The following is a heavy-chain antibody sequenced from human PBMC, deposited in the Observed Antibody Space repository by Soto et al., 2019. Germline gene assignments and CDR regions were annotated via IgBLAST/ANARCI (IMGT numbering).Heavy chain of an antibody. CDR2: ISGSGGST. V-gene: IGHV3-23*01. Sequence: GGSLRLSCAASGFTFSSYAMSWVRQAPGKGLEWVSAISGSGGSTYYADSVKGRFTISRDNSKNTLYLQMNSLRAEDTAVYYCAKDDTIFGVVIIPNWLDPWGQGPLVTVSS. D-gene: IGHD3-3*01. CDR1: GFTFSSYA. J-gene: IGHJ5*02. CDR3: AKDDTIFGVVIIPNWLDP.